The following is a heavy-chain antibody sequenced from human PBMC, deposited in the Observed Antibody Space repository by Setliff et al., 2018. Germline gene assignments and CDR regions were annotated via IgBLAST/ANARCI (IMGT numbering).Heavy chain of an antibody. Sequence: SVKVSCKASGGTFSSYAISWVRQAPGQGLEWMGGIIPILGIANYAQKFQGRVTMTRDTSTSTVYMELSSLRSEDTAVYYCARGGRMGAPLGAFDIWGQGTMVTVSS. D-gene: IGHD1-26*01. V-gene: IGHV1-69*10. CDR1: GGTFSSYA. CDR2: IIPILGIA. J-gene: IGHJ3*02. CDR3: ARGGRMGAPLGAFDI.